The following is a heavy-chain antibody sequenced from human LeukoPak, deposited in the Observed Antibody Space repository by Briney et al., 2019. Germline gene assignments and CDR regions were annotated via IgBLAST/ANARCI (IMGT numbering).Heavy chain of an antibody. D-gene: IGHD5-12*01. CDR2: IGGSGTTT. J-gene: IGHJ4*02. Sequence: GGSLRLSCAASGFTFNNYAVSWVRQAPGKGLEWVSGIGGSGTTTYYADSVKGRFTISRDDSQNTLYLQMNSLRADDTAVYFCATRLRNHFDYWGQGTQVTVSS. CDR1: GFTFNNYA. V-gene: IGHV3-23*01. CDR3: ATRLRNHFDY.